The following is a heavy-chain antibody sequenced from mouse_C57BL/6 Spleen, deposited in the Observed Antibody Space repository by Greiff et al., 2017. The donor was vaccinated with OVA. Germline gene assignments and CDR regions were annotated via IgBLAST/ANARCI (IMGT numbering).Heavy chain of an antibody. CDR2: INPNNGGT. CDR3: ARNYYGSPTWFAY. Sequence: VQLQQSGPELVKPGASVKIPCKASGYTFTDYNMDWVKQSHGKSLEWIGDINPNNGGTIYNQKFKGKATLTVDKSSSIAYMELRSLTSEDTAVYYCARNYYGSPTWFAYWGQGTLVTVSA. V-gene: IGHV1-18*01. J-gene: IGHJ3*01. CDR1: GYTFTDYN. D-gene: IGHD1-1*01.